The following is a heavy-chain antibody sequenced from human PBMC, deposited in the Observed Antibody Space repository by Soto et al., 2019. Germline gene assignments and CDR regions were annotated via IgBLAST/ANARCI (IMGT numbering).Heavy chain of an antibody. J-gene: IGHJ4*02. CDR1: GFVFSNFA. D-gene: IGHD3-10*01. Sequence: GSLRLSCAASGFVFSNFAMFWFRQAPGRGLEWVSTIYAAGGGKYYGGSVKGRFTVSRDNSRDTLFLQMDSLRVEDTAIYFCAKDLIRGAAYIHPDSWGKGTLITX. CDR3: AKDLIRGAAYIHPDS. V-gene: IGHV3-23*01. CDR2: IYAAGGGK.